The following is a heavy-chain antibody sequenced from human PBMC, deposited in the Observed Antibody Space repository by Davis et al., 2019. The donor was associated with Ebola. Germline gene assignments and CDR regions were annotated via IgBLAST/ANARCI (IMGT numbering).Heavy chain of an antibody. CDR1: GFSFNEAW. Sequence: GESLKISCAASGFSFNEAWTWMNWVRQAPGKGLEWVGRIRSKTNGGIIDYAAFVEGRFIISRDGSKNTLFLQINSLRTEDTAVYYCSTDPARGYWGQGTLVNVSS. CDR2: IRSKTNGGII. V-gene: IGHV3-15*07. CDR3: STDPARGY. J-gene: IGHJ4*02.